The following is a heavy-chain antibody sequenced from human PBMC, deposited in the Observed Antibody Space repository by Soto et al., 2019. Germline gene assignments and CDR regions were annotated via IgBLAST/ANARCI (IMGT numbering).Heavy chain of an antibody. CDR3: AKELGYCSGGSCYRRYYYYYGMDV. CDR2: ISYDGSNK. Sequence: QVQLVESGGGVVQPGRSLRLSCAASGFTFSSYGMHWVRQAPGKGLEWVAVISYDGSNKYYADSVQGRFTISRDNSKNTLDLQMNSLRAEDTAVYYCAKELGYCSGGSCYRRYYYYYGMDVWGQGTTVTVSS. V-gene: IGHV3-30*18. J-gene: IGHJ6*02. CDR1: GFTFSSYG. D-gene: IGHD2-15*01.